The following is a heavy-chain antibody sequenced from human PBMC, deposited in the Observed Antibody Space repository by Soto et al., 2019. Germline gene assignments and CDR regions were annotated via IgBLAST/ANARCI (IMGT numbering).Heavy chain of an antibody. Sequence: QVQLVQSGAEVKKPGASVKVSCKASGYTFTSYGISWVRQAPGQGLEWMGWISAYNGNTNYAQKLQGRVTMTTDTSTSAAYLELRSLRYDDTAVDYGARNIPTSARYCSGGSCYYFDYWGQGTLVTVSS. D-gene: IGHD2-15*01. CDR1: GYTFTSYG. CDR2: ISAYNGNT. J-gene: IGHJ4*02. CDR3: ARNIPTSARYCSGGSCYYFDY. V-gene: IGHV1-18*01.